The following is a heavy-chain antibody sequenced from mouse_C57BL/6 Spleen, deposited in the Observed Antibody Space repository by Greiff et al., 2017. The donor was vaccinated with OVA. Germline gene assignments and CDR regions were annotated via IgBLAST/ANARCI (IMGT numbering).Heavy chain of an antibody. CDR3: ARRDYYGSSPPFDV. V-gene: IGHV5-6*01. Sequence: EVHLVESGGDLVKPGGSLKLSCAASGFTFSSYGMSWVRQTPDKRLEWVATISSGGSYTYYPDSVKGRFTISRDNAKNTLYLQMSSLKSEDTAMYYCARRDYYGSSPPFDVWGTGTTVTVSS. CDR1: GFTFSSYG. D-gene: IGHD1-1*01. J-gene: IGHJ1*03. CDR2: ISSGGSYT.